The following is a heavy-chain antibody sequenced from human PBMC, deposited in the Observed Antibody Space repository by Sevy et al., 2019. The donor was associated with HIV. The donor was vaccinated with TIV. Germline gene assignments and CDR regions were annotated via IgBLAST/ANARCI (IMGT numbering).Heavy chain of an antibody. Sequence: GGSLRLSCTTSGFPFSSYDMNSVRQAPGQGLEWISSISRVSNFFYQAVSVKGRFTISRDNAKNSLFLQMNSLTVEDTAVYYWARDRGVPRTRGSYQYGMDVWGQGTTVTVSS. CDR1: GFPFSSYD. V-gene: IGHV3-21*06. CDR3: ARDRGVPRTRGSYQYGMDV. D-gene: IGHD3-16*01. CDR2: ISRVSNFF. J-gene: IGHJ6*02.